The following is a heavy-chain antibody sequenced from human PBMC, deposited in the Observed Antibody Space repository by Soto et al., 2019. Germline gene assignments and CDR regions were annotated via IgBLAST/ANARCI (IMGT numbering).Heavy chain of an antibody. CDR1: GVSIGSHF. D-gene: IGHD2-15*01. CDR2: IYHTVNT. J-gene: IGHJ3*01. V-gene: IGHV4-59*08. CDR3: ARARWYDAFDV. Sequence: SETLSLTCSVSGVSIGSHFWSWIRQSPGKGPELVGYIYHTVNTYYNPSLKSRVTISVDMSKNQFSLKLNSVTAADTAVYYCARARWYDAFDVWGQGTVVTVSS.